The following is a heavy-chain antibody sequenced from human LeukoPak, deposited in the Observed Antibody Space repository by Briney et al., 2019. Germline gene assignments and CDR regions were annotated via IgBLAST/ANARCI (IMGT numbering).Heavy chain of an antibody. D-gene: IGHD5-12*01. Sequence: PGGSLRLSCAASGFTFSSYWMSWVRQAPGKGLEWVANIKEDGSEKKYYEDSVKGRFTISRDNTKKSLYLQTNSLRAEDTAMYYCARGGYRYEYWGQGTLVTVSS. CDR3: ARGGYRYEY. CDR2: IKEDGSEKK. J-gene: IGHJ4*02. V-gene: IGHV3-7*04. CDR1: GFTFSSYW.